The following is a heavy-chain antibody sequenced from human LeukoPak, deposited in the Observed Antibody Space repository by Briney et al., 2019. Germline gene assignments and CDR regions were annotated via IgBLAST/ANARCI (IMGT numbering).Heavy chain of an antibody. J-gene: IGHJ4*02. CDR3: ARAYLYYDILTGHDY. Sequence: ASVKVSCKASGYTFTSYSISWVRQAPGQGLEWMGWINAYNGDRNYAQKLQGRVTMTTDTSTRTAYMELRSLRSDDTAVYYCARAYLYYDILTGHDYWGQGTLVTVSS. V-gene: IGHV1-18*01. CDR2: INAYNGDR. CDR1: GYTFTSYS. D-gene: IGHD3-9*01.